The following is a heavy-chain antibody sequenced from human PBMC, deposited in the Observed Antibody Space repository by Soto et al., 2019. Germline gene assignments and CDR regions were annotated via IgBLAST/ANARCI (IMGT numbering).Heavy chain of an antibody. J-gene: IGHJ4*02. Sequence: QVQLQQWGAGLLKPSETLSLTCAVYGGSFSGYYWSWIRQPPGKGLEWIGEINHSGSTNYNPSLKSRVTISEDTSKNQCSLKLSSVTAADTAVYYCARGGRYFDGLFDYWGQGPLVTVSS. CDR1: GGSFSGYY. CDR2: INHSGST. D-gene: IGHD3-9*01. CDR3: ARGGRYFDGLFDY. V-gene: IGHV4-34*01.